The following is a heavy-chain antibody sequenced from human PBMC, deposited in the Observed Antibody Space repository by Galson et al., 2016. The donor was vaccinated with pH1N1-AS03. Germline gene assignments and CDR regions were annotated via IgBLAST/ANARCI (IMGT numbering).Heavy chain of an antibody. CDR2: ITSDGSSI. D-gene: IGHD6-19*01. V-gene: IGHV3-74*01. J-gene: IGHJ6*02. Sequence: SLRLSCAASGFIFSSDWMHWVRQVPGKGLVWVSRITSDGSSISYADAVKGRFTTSRDNAKSTLYLQMNRLRAEDTAVYHCARAMYTSGWYGMDVWGQGTTVTVSS. CDR1: GFIFSSDW. CDR3: ARAMYTSGWYGMDV.